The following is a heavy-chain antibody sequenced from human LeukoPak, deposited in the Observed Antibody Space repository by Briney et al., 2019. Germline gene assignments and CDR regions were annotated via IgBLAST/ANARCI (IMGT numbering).Heavy chain of an antibody. CDR3: AKDPEVEWFYYMDV. CDR2: ISGSGGST. CDR1: GFTFSSYA. J-gene: IGHJ6*03. D-gene: IGHD3-3*01. V-gene: IGHV3-23*01. Sequence: GGSLRLSCAASGFTFSSYAMSWVRQAPGKGLEWVSAISGSGGSTYYADSVKGRFTISRDNSKNTLYLQMNSLRAEDTAVYYCAKDPEVEWFYYMDVWGKGTTVTVSS.